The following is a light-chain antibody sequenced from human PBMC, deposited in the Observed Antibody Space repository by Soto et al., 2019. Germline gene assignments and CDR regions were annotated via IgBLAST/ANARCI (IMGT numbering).Light chain of an antibody. CDR2: GAS. Sequence: DIQMPQSPSSLSASVGARVPITCRASQGISTWLAWYQQKPGKAPKLLIYGASSLQSGVPSRFSGSGSGTDFTLTISNPQPEEFATYYCQQANSFPISFGQGTRLEIK. V-gene: IGKV1-12*01. CDR3: QQANSFPIS. CDR1: QGISTW. J-gene: IGKJ5*01.